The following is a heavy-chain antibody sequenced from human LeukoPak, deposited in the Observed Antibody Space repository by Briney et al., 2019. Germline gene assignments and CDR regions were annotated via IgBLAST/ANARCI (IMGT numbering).Heavy chain of an antibody. CDR3: ARLVDTAMAFDY. CDR1: GGSVSSNSAA. CDR2: TYYRSKWYN. V-gene: IGHV6-1*01. Sequence: SQTLSLTCAISGGSVSSNSAAWNWIRQSPSRGLPWLGRTYYRSKWYNDYAVSVKSRITINPDTSKNQFSLQLNSVTPEDTAVYYCARLVDTAMAFDYWGQGTLVTVSS. D-gene: IGHD5-18*01. J-gene: IGHJ4*02.